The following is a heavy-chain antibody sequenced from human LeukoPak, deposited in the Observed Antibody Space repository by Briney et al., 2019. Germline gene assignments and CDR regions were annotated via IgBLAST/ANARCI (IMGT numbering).Heavy chain of an antibody. D-gene: IGHD2-15*01. Sequence: GESLKISCKGSGYSFTSYWIGWVRQMPGKGLEWMGIIYPGDSDTRYSPSFQGQVTISADKSISTAYLQWSSLKASDTAMYYCAGTIRYCSGGSCYSVAFDIWGQGTMVTVSS. CDR3: AGTIRYCSGGSCYSVAFDI. J-gene: IGHJ3*02. V-gene: IGHV5-51*01. CDR1: GYSFTSYW. CDR2: IYPGDSDT.